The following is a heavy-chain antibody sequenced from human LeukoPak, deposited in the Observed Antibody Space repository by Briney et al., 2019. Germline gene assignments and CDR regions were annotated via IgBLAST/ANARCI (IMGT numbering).Heavy chain of an antibody. D-gene: IGHD3-10*02. Sequence: TGGSLRLSCAASGFTFSRSAMSWVRQAPGKGVEGVANIKQDVSEKYYVDSVKGRFTTSRDNAKNSLYLQMNSLRAEDTAVYYCAELGITMIGGVWGKGTTVTIPP. CDR2: IKQDVSEK. CDR3: AELGITMIGGV. J-gene: IGHJ6*04. V-gene: IGHV3-7*01. CDR1: GFTFSRSA.